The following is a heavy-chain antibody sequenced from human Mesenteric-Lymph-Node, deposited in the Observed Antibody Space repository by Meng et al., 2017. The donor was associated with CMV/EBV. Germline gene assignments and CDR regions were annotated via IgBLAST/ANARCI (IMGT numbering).Heavy chain of an antibody. J-gene: IGHJ3*02. V-gene: IGHV3-43D*04. CDR2: ISWDGGSI. CDR3: ARDYAFDI. Sequence: GESLKISCAASGFTFDDYAMHWVRQAPGKGLEWVSLISWDGGSIVYADSVKGRFTISRDNSKNTLYLQMNSLRAEDTAVYYCARDYAFDIWGQGTMVTVSS. CDR1: GFTFDDYA.